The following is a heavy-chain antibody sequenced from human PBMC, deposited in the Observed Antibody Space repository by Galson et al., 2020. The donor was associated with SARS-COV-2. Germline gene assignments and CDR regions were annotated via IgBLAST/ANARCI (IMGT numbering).Heavy chain of an antibody. CDR1: GYTSTNYG. V-gene: IGHV1-18*01. D-gene: IGHD3-9*01. J-gene: IGHJ4*02. CDR3: ARRGTYPSFDDY. CDR2: ISSYNGNT. Sequence: ASVKVSCKASGYTSTNYGISWVRQAPGQGLEWMGWISSYNGNTNYAQKFQGRVTMTTDTSTSTAYMELRSLRSDDTAVYYCARRGTYPSFDDYWGQGTLVTVSS.